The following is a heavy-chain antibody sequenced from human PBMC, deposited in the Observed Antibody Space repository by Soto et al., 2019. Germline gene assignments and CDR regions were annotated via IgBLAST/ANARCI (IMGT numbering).Heavy chain of an antibody. Sequence: SETLSLTCTVSGGSISSYYWSWIRQPPGKGLEWIGYIYYSGSTNYNPSLKSRVTISVDTSKNQFSLKLSSVTAADTAVYYCARGDYYGSGSYYLFDPWGQGTLVTVSS. CDR2: IYYSGST. CDR1: GGSISSYY. V-gene: IGHV4-59*01. J-gene: IGHJ5*02. CDR3: ARGDYYGSGSYYLFDP. D-gene: IGHD3-10*01.